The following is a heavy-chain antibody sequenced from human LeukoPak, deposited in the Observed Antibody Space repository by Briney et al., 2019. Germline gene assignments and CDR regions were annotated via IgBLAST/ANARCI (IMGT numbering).Heavy chain of an antibody. J-gene: IGHJ6*03. CDR2: INHSGST. CDR3: ARGNTATNYYYYVDV. CDR1: GGSFSGYY. Sequence: SETLSLTCAVYGGSFSGYYWSWIRQPPGKGLEWIGEINHSGSTNYNPSLKSRVTISVDTSKNQFSLKLSSVTAADTAMYYCARGNTATNYYYYVDVWGKGTTVTVSS. V-gene: IGHV4-34*01. D-gene: IGHD5-18*01.